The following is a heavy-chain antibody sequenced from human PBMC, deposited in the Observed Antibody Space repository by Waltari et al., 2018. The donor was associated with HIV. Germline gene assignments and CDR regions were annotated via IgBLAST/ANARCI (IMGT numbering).Heavy chain of an antibody. J-gene: IGHJ1*01. Sequence: QVQLVQSEAGVWKSGPSVKISCTASGGAFSSYAVNGVRQGHGQGLEWLGGIIPIFDTTNYAQKMKGRVSINADDKTGTVYMELRGLKAEDAGTYYCVRDGGGYYDNSGYFGSFQYWGQGTMVSVAS. V-gene: IGHV1-69*01. CDR3: VRDGGGYYDNSGYFGSFQY. CDR1: GGAFSSYA. D-gene: IGHD3-22*01. CDR2: IIPIFDTT.